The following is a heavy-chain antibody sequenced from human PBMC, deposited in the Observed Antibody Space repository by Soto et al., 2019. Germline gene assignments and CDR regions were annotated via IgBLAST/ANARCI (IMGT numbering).Heavy chain of an antibody. Sequence: PSETLSLTCTVSGGSISSYYWSWIRQPPGKGLEWIGYIYYSGSTNYNPSLKSRVTISVDTSKNQFSLKLSSVTAADTAVYYCARADTAMPMYYSDYWGQGTLVTVSS. CDR3: ARADTAMPMYYSDY. J-gene: IGHJ4*02. CDR2: IYYSGST. D-gene: IGHD5-18*01. CDR1: GGSISSYY. V-gene: IGHV4-59*01.